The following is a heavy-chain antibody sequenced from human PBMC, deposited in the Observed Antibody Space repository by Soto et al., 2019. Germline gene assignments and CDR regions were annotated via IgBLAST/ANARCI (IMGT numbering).Heavy chain of an antibody. CDR3: ARGNYAYYALDV. CDR2: FYAGGNI. V-gene: IGHV3-53*01. J-gene: IGHJ6*02. Sequence: GGSLRLSCAASGFTVCSRYMNGVLQAPGKGLEWVSVFYAGGNIYYADSVQGRFTISRDESKNTLDLQMNSLRVEDTAIYYCARGNYAYYALDVWGPGTTVTVSS. CDR1: GFTVCSRY.